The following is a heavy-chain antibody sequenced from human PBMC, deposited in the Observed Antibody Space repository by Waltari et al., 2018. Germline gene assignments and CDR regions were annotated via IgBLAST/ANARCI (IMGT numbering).Heavy chain of an antibody. Sequence: EVQLLESGGGLVQPGGSLRLSCAASGFTFSSYAMTWVRQAPGKGLEWVSAITGSGGSTYYADSVKGRFTISRDNSKNTVYLQMNSLRAEDMAVYYCAKDRTGTFDYWGQGTLVTVSS. CDR3: AKDRTGTFDY. CDR1: GFTFSSYA. J-gene: IGHJ4*02. CDR2: ITGSGGST. D-gene: IGHD1-1*01. V-gene: IGHV3-23*01.